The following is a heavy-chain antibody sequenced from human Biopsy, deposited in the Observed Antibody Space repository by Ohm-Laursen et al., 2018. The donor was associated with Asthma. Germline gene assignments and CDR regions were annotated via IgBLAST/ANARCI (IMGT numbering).Heavy chain of an antibody. J-gene: IGHJ4*02. CDR3: AKNNDQQLTY. V-gene: IGHV3-30*18. CDR1: GFAFGKYG. CDR2: ITHGGSRM. D-gene: IGHD6-13*01. Sequence: SLRLSCSASGFAFGKYGMYWARQAPGKGLQWVAVITHGGSRMYYADSVRGRFTISRDNSRNTLYLEMSSLRVDDTAVYYCAKNNDQQLTYWGRGTLVTVSS.